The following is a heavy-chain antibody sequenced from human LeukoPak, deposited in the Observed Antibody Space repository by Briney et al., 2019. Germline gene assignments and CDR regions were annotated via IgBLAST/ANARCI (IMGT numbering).Heavy chain of an antibody. Sequence: PGGSLRLSCAASGFTFSSFAMHWVRQAPGKGLEWVAVLSYDGSNKYYADSVKGRFTISRDNSKNTLYLQMNSLRAEDTAVYYCARVSARIAAAGPLDYWGQGTLVTVSS. J-gene: IGHJ4*02. CDR2: LSYDGSNK. CDR1: GFTFSSFA. D-gene: IGHD6-13*01. CDR3: ARVSARIAAAGPLDY. V-gene: IGHV3-30-3*01.